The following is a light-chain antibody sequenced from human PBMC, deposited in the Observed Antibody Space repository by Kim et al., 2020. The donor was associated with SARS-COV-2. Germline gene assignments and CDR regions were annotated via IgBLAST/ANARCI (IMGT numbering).Light chain of an antibody. CDR3: QQYNSYSLT. J-gene: IGKJ4*01. Sequence: AAVGDRVTCTCRASQSISSWLAWYQQKPGKAPKLLIYDASSLESGVPSRFSGSGSGTEFTLTISSLQPDDFATYYCQQYNSYSLTFGGGTKVDIK. V-gene: IGKV1-5*01. CDR1: QSISSW. CDR2: DAS.